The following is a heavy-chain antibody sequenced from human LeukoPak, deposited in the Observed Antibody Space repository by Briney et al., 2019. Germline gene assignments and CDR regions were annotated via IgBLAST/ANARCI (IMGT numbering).Heavy chain of an antibody. CDR1: SDSISSSSYY. Sequence: NASETLSLTCTVSSDSISSSSYYWGWIRQPPGKGLEWIGTIYYSGSTYYNPSLKSRVTISVDTSKNQFSLKLSSVTAADTAVYYCARVPTVTFFDYWGQGTLVTVSS. V-gene: IGHV4-39*07. CDR2: IYYSGST. D-gene: IGHD4-17*01. J-gene: IGHJ4*02. CDR3: ARVPTVTFFDY.